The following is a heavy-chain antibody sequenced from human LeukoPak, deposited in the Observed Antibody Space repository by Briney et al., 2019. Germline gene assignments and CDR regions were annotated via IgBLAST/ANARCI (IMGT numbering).Heavy chain of an antibody. J-gene: IGHJ4*02. CDR1: GFTFSSYW. Sequence: GGSLRLSCAASGFTFSSYWMSWVRQAPGKGLEWVANIKQDGSEKYYVDSVKGRFTISRDNAKNSLYLQMNSLRAEDTAVYYCARDHLNTVTTPTDFDYWGQGTLVTVSS. D-gene: IGHD4-17*01. CDR2: IKQDGSEK. V-gene: IGHV3-7*03. CDR3: ARDHLNTVTTPTDFDY.